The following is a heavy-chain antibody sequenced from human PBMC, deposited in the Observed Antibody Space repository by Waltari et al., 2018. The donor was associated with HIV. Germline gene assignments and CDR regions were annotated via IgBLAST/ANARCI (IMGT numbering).Heavy chain of an antibody. Sequence: QVQLVQSGVEVKKHGASVKVSCKASGYTFTHYGISWVRQAPGQGLEWMGWRRPYDTNTNCAREPQDSVTLTTDTSTGTAYMELASLRSDDTAVYYCARDRGFGESHYYYYYGMDGWGQGTTVTVSS. CDR3: ARDRGFGESHYYYYYGMDG. CDR1: GYTFTHYG. V-gene: IGHV1-18*01. J-gene: IGHJ6*02. D-gene: IGHD3-10*01. CDR2: RRPYDTNT.